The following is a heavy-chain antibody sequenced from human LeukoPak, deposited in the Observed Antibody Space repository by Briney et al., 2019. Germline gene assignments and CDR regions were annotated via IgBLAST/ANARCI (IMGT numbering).Heavy chain of an antibody. D-gene: IGHD2-2*02. CDR3: GGYCSSTTCYTRAVDY. V-gene: IGHV4-38-2*02. CDR1: GYSITSGYN. CDR2: IYHSGSA. J-gene: IGHJ4*02. Sequence: SETLSLTCTVSGYSITSGYNWAWIRQPPGKVLEWIGSIYHSGSAYYNPSLKSRVTISVDTSKNQFSLKLSSVTAADTAVYYWGGYCSSTTCYTRAVDYWGKETLVTVSS.